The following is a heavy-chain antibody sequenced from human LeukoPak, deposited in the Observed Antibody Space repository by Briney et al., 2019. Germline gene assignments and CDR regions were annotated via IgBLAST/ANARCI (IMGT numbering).Heavy chain of an antibody. CDR1: GFTFSSYA. V-gene: IGHV3-30-3*01. D-gene: IGHD3-22*01. J-gene: IGHJ4*02. CDR3: ARGIAYYDFDY. CDR2: ISYDGSNK. Sequence: GGSLRLSCAASGFTFSSYAMHWVRQAPGKGLEWVAVISYDGSNKYYADSVKGRFTISRDNSKNTLYLQMNSLRAEDTAVYYCARGIAYYDFDYWGQGTLVTVSS.